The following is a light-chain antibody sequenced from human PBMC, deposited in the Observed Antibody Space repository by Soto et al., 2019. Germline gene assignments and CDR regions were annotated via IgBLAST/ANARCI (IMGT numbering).Light chain of an antibody. CDR1: KSINSF. V-gene: IGKV3-20*01. J-gene: IGKJ1*01. Sequence: EIVLTQSPGTLSLSPGEEATLSSRAGKSINSFLAWYQQRRGQAPRLLLHGASNRATGIPDRFSGSGSGPDFTLPISSLEPEDFAVYYCQQYGGSPRTFGQGSKVDI. CDR3: QQYGGSPRT. CDR2: GAS.